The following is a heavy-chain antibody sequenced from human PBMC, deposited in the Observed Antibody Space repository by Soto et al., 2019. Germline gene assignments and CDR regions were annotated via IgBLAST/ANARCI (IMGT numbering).Heavy chain of an antibody. CDR3: ARAGNSLVVVDASPSDV. V-gene: IGHV3-21*01. J-gene: IGHJ6*02. CDR1: GFTFSRYI. D-gene: IGHD2-15*01. Sequence: DSLRLSCAAAGFTFSRYIMNWVRQAPGKGLEWVSSISSSSSYIYYADSVKGRFTISRDNAKNSLYLQMSSLRAEDTAVYYCARAGNSLVVVDASPSDVWGQGTTVTVSS. CDR2: ISSSSSYI.